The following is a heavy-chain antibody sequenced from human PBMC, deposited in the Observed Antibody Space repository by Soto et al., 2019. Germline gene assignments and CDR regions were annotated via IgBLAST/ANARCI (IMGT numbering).Heavy chain of an antibody. D-gene: IGHD1-26*01. V-gene: IGHV3-33*01. CDR2: IWYDGSNK. Sequence: QVQLVESGGGVVQPGRSLRLSCAASGFTFSSYGMHWVRQAPGKGLEWVAVIWYDGSNKYYADSVKGRFTISRDNSKNTLYLQMNSLRAEDTAVYYGARDTKEWELPLYYFDYWGQGTLVTVSS. CDR3: ARDTKEWELPLYYFDY. CDR1: GFTFSSYG. J-gene: IGHJ4*02.